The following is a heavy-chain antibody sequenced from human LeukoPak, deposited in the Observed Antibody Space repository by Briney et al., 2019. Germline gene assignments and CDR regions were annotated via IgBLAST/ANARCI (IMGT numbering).Heavy chain of an antibody. CDR3: AREGIGDGYNLGY. Sequence: PSETLSLTCAVYGGSFSGYYWSWIRQPPGKGLEWIGEINHSGSTNYNPSLKSRVTISVDTSKNQFSLKLSSVTAADTAVYYCAREGIGDGYNLGYWGQGTLVTVSS. CDR2: INHSGST. D-gene: IGHD5-24*01. CDR1: GGSFSGYY. V-gene: IGHV4-34*01. J-gene: IGHJ4*02.